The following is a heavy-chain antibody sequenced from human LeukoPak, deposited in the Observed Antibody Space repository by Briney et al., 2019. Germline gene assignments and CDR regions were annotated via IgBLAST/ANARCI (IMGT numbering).Heavy chain of an antibody. CDR2: IKPDGSVK. J-gene: IGHJ4*02. V-gene: IGHV3-7*01. CDR1: GFSLSAYW. Sequence: PGGSLRLSCAASGFSLSAYWMSWLRQAPGKGLEWVANIKPDGSVKNYVDSVGGRFTISRDNAKNSLYLQMNSLRDEDTAVYYCARDWGVTEKGIGFWGQGTVVTVAS. D-gene: IGHD3-10*01. CDR3: ARDWGVTEKGIGF.